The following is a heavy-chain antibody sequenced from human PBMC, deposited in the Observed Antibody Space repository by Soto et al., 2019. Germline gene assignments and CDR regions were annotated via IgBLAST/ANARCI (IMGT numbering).Heavy chain of an antibody. CDR1: GFTFSSYG. CDR3: AKGTSGWIWAH. D-gene: IGHD6-19*01. J-gene: IGHJ4*02. Sequence: QVQLVESGGGVVQPGRSLRLSCAASGFTFSSYGMHGVRQAPGKGLEWVAVISYDGSNKYYADSVKGRFTISRDNSKNTLYLQMNSLRAEDTAVYYCAKGTSGWIWAHWGQGTLVTVSS. V-gene: IGHV3-30*18. CDR2: ISYDGSNK.